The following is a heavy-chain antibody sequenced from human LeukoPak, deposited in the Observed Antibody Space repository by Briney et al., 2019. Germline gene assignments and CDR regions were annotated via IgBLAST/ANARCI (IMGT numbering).Heavy chain of an antibody. D-gene: IGHD4-4*01. CDR2: INPNSGGT. J-gene: IGHJ4*02. CDR1: GYTFTGYY. Sequence: GASVKVSCKASGYTFTGYYMHWVRQAPGQGLEWMGWINPNSGGTNYAQKFQGRVTMTRDTSIGTAYMELSRLRSDDTAVYYCARDRRIARTTVTTTGLDYWGQGTLVTVSS. V-gene: IGHV1-2*02. CDR3: ARDRRIARTTVTTTGLDY.